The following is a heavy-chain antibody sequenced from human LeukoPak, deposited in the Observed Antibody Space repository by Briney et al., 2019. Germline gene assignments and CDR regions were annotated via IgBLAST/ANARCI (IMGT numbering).Heavy chain of an antibody. CDR2: IYYSGST. J-gene: IGHJ4*02. CDR1: GGSISSSSYY. D-gene: IGHD5-18*01. Sequence: SETLSLTCTVSGGSISSSSYYWGWIRQPPVKGLEWIGSIYYSGSTYYNPSLKSRVTISVDTPKNQFSLKLSSVTAADTAVYYCARVKGEIQLWSQYYFDYWGQGTLVTVSS. CDR3: ARVKGEIQLWSQYYFDY. V-gene: IGHV4-39*07.